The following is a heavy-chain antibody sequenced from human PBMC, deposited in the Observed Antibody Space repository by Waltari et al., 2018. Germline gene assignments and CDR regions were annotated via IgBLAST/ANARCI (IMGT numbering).Heavy chain of an antibody. CDR1: GGSISSYY. CDR3: AREAVAAKGVHAFDI. Sequence: QVQLQESGPGLVKPSETLSLTCTVSGGSISSYYLRWIRQPPGKGLEWIGYIYYSGSTNYNPSLKSRVTISVDTSKNQFSLKLSSVTAADTAVYYCAREAVAAKGVHAFDIWGQGTMVTVSS. CDR2: IYYSGST. J-gene: IGHJ3*02. D-gene: IGHD6-19*01. V-gene: IGHV4-59*01.